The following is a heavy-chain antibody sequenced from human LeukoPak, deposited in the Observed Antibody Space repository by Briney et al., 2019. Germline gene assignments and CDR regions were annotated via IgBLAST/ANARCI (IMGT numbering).Heavy chain of an antibody. D-gene: IGHD5-12*01. V-gene: IGHV3-48*03. Sequence: GGSLRLSRAGSGFTFSSYELNWVRQAPGKGLEWISYISSSGSTLYYADSVKGRFTISRDDAKNSLYLQMNSLRGDDTAVYYCAGERGGYGFYWGQGTLVTVSS. CDR2: ISSSGSTL. CDR3: AGERGGYGFY. CDR1: GFTFSSYE. J-gene: IGHJ4*02.